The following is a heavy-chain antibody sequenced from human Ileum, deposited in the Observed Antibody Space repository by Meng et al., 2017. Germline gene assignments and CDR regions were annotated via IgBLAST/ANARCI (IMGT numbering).Heavy chain of an antibody. CDR1: GGYISTNHV. CDR3: ARVELRGDTRDSCGLDH. J-gene: IGHJ4*02. Sequence: QRRESGPGQVKPSGTLSLTCGVSGGYISTNHVWSWVRQPPGKGLEWIGEIHHGGSTNYNPSLKSRVVISIDNSKSQFSLELTSVTAADTAVYYCARVELRGDTRDSCGLDHWGQGTLVTV. V-gene: IGHV4-4*02. CDR2: IHHGGST. D-gene: IGHD3-22*01.